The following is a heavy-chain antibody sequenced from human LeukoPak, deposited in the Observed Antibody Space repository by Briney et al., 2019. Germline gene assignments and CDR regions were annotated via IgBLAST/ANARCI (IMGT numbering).Heavy chain of an antibody. CDR2: MTGSGSIT. D-gene: IGHD1-26*01. V-gene: IGHV3-23*01. CDR3: AKGPWDLPHAFDI. CDR1: GFTFSSYA. Sequence: GGSLRLSCAASGFTFSSYAMSWVRQAPGKGLECVSTMTGSGSITRYADSVKGRFIISRDNSKNTLYLQMNSLRAEDTAIYYCAKGPWDLPHAFDIWGLGTMATVSS. J-gene: IGHJ3*02.